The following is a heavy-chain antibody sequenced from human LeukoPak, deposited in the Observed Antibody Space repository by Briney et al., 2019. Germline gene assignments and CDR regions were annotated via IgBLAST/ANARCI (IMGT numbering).Heavy chain of an antibody. J-gene: IGHJ4*02. Sequence: GGSLRLSCVVSGFPFSSSEMNWVRQAPGKGPEWVSYISSSSTTIYYADSVKGRFTISRDNAKNSLYLQMNSLRAEDTAVYYCARVLRLRLGELSFGYWGQGTLVTVSS. D-gene: IGHD3-16*02. CDR1: GFPFSSSE. CDR3: ARVLRLRLGELSFGY. CDR2: ISSSSTTI. V-gene: IGHV3-48*01.